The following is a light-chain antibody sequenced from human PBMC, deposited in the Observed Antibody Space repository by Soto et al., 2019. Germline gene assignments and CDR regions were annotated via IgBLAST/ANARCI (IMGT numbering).Light chain of an antibody. Sequence: QSVLTQPPSESGAPGQRVTISCTGSSSNIGAGYDVHWYQQLPGTAPKLLIYGNSNRPSGVPDRFSGSKSGTSASLSITGLQAEDEADYYCQSYDSSLSVYVFGTGTKLTVL. CDR2: GNS. CDR3: QSYDSSLSVYV. CDR1: SSNIGAGYD. V-gene: IGLV1-40*01. J-gene: IGLJ1*01.